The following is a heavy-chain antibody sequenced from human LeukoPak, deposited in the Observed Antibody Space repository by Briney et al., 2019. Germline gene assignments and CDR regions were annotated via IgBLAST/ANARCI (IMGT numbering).Heavy chain of an antibody. CDR3: AREKSGYGPLDGGINWFDS. J-gene: IGHJ5*01. V-gene: IGHV6-1*01. Sequence: PSQTLSLTCALSGDSFSSNSAPWNWIRQSPSRGLEWLVRTYYRSKLYNDYAVSVKSRITINPDTSKNQFSLQLNSVTPEDTAVYYCAREKSGYGPLDGGINWFDSGGQGTLVTVS. CDR1: GDSFSSNSAP. D-gene: IGHD5-12*01. CDR2: TYYRSKLYN.